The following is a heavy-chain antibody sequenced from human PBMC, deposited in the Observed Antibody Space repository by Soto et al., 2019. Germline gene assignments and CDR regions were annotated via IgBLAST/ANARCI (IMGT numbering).Heavy chain of an antibody. J-gene: IGHJ6*02. V-gene: IGHV1-69*13. CDR2: IIPIFGTA. CDR1: GGTFSSYA. D-gene: IGHD6-25*01. CDR3: ARVSAPGAALYYYYGMDV. Sequence: SVKVSCKASGGTFSSYAISWVRQAPGQGLEWMGGIIPIFGTANYAQKFQGRVTITADESTSTAYMELSSLRSEDTAVYYCARVSAPGAALYYYYGMDVWGQGTTVTVSS.